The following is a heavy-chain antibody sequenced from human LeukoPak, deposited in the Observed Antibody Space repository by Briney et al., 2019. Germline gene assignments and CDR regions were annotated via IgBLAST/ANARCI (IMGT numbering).Heavy chain of an antibody. CDR3: ARGRGYCSSTSCPPPGY. CDR1: GGSISSSSYY. CDR2: IYYSGST. V-gene: IGHV4-39*07. Sequence: SETLSLTCTVSGGSISSSSYYWGWIRQPPGKGLEWIGSIYYSGSTYYNPSLKSRVTISVDTSKNQFSLKLSSVTAADTAVYYCARGRGYCSSTSCPPPGYWGQGTLVTVSS. D-gene: IGHD2-2*01. J-gene: IGHJ4*02.